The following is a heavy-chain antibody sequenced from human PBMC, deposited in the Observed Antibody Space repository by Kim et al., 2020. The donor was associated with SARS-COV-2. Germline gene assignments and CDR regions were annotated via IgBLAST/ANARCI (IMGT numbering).Heavy chain of an antibody. CDR3: ARGAVSYYYYYMDV. J-gene: IGHJ6*03. Sequence: NPALKSRVTKPVDTAKNQFSQKLSSVTAADTAVYYCARGAVSYYYYYMDVWGKGTTVTVSS. V-gene: IGHV4-61*02. D-gene: IGHD3-16*02.